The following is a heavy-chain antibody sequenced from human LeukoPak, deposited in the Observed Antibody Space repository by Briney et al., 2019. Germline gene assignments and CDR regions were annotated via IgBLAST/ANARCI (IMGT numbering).Heavy chain of an antibody. Sequence: PGGSLRLSCAASGFTFSSYAMSWVRQAPGKGLEWVSAISGSGGSTYYADSVKGRFTISRDNSKNTLYLQMNSLRAEDTAVYYCAKPGYSGYDSPIDYWGQGTLVTVSS. V-gene: IGHV3-23*01. CDR2: ISGSGGST. CDR3: AKPGYSGYDSPIDY. CDR1: GFTFSSYA. D-gene: IGHD5-12*01. J-gene: IGHJ4*02.